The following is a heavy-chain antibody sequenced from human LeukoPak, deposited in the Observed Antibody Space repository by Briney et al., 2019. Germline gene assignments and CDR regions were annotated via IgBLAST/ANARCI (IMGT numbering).Heavy chain of an antibody. CDR1: GDSFSSVTDY. CDR2: GDYSGGT. CDR3: AGERGEEYSSGWYKTNFFDN. J-gene: IGHJ4*02. Sequence: SETLSLTCSVSGDSFSSVTDYWAWIRQPPGKGLEWIASGDYSGGTYYNPSPESRVAISADMSKKQISLKLTSVTGADTAVYYCAGERGEEYSSGWYKTNFFDNWGQGIRVTVSS. V-gene: IGHV4-39*07. D-gene: IGHD6-19*01.